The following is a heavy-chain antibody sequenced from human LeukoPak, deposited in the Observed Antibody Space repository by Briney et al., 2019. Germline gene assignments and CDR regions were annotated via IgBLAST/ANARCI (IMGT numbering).Heavy chain of an antibody. Sequence: GGSLRLSCAASGFTFSSYAMGWVRQAPGKGLEWVSAISGSGGSTYYADSVKGRFTISRDNSKNTLYLQMNSLRAEDTAVYYCAKYTYYDILTGYCDIDYWGQGTLVTVSS. J-gene: IGHJ4*02. D-gene: IGHD3-9*01. V-gene: IGHV3-23*01. CDR3: AKYTYYDILTGYCDIDY. CDR1: GFTFSSYA. CDR2: ISGSGGST.